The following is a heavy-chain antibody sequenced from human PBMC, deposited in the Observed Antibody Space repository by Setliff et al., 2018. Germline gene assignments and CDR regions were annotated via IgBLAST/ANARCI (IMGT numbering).Heavy chain of an antibody. V-gene: IGHV1-18*04. D-gene: IGHD2-2*01. Sequence: ASVKVSCKASGYMFKSYGINWMRQAPGQGLEWMGWISSYNDNTKSAQKFQGRITMTTDTAATTSYMELRSLRSDDTAVYYCSRLVRYCTQTSCQRASGDDYWGQGTLVTVSS. CDR3: SRLVRYCTQTSCQRASGDDY. CDR2: ISSYNDNT. CDR1: GYMFKSYG. J-gene: IGHJ4*02.